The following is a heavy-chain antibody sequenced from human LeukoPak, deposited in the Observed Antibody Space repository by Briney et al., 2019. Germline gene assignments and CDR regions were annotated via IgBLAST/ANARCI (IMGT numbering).Heavy chain of an antibody. V-gene: IGHV4-34*01. CDR1: GGSFCGYY. Sequence: PSETLSLTCGVYGGSFCGYYWSWIRQPPGKGLEWFGEINHSGSTNYNPSLKSRVTISVDTSKNQFSLKLSSVPAADTAVYYCARGTYDFWGGYYTQYFDYWGQGTLVTVSS. D-gene: IGHD3-3*01. CDR3: ARGTYDFWGGYYTQYFDY. CDR2: INHSGST. J-gene: IGHJ4*02.